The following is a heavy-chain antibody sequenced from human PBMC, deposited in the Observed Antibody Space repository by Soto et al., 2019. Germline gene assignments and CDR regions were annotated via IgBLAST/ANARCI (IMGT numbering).Heavy chain of an antibody. D-gene: IGHD5-18*01. CDR2: IDYSGNT. Sequence: QVQLQESGPGLVRPSQTLSLTCRVSGGSISSSNYYWTWIRQPPGKGLEWIGYIDYSGNTYYNPFLQSRVTISVDTSENQFSLTLTSMTAADTAVYYCARELTGYRYGPGEVYWGQGTLITVSS. CDR1: GGSISSSNYY. CDR3: ARELTGYRYGPGEVY. J-gene: IGHJ4*02. V-gene: IGHV4-30-4*01.